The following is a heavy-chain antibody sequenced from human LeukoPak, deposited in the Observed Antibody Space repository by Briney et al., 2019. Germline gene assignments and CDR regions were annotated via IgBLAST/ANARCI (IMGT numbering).Heavy chain of an antibody. CDR1: GFTFSSYG. Sequence: GGSLRLSCAASGFTFSSYGMHWVRQAPGKGLEWVAVISYDGSNKYYADSVKGRFTISRDNSKNTLYLQMNSLRAEDTAVYYCAKDRSRDYDILTGYYYYYGMDVWGQGTTVTVSS. V-gene: IGHV3-30*18. J-gene: IGHJ6*02. D-gene: IGHD3-9*01. CDR2: ISYDGSNK. CDR3: AKDRSRDYDILTGYYYYYGMDV.